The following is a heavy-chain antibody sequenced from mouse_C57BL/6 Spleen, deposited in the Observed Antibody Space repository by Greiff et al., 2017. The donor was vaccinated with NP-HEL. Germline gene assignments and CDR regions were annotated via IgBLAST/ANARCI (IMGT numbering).Heavy chain of an antibody. CDR2: INPNNGGT. Sequence: VQLQQSGPELVKPGASVKISCKASGYTFTDYYMNWVKQSHGKSLEWIGDINPNNGGTSYNQKFKGKATLTVDKSSSTAYMELRSLTSEDSAVYYCASNYYGSSPDYWGQGTTLTVSS. D-gene: IGHD1-1*01. J-gene: IGHJ2*01. CDR1: GYTFTDYY. CDR3: ASNYYGSSPDY. V-gene: IGHV1-26*01.